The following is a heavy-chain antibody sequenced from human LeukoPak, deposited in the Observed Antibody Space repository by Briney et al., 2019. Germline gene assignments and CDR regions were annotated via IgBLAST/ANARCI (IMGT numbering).Heavy chain of an antibody. Sequence: KPSETLSLTCTVSGGSISSYYWSWIRQPPGKGLEWIGYIYYSGSTNYNPSLKSRVTISVDTSKNQFSLKLSSVTAAGTAVYYCARDYGDTFDYWGQGTLVTVSS. CDR2: IYYSGST. D-gene: IGHD4-17*01. V-gene: IGHV4-59*01. CDR1: GGSISSYY. J-gene: IGHJ4*02. CDR3: ARDYGDTFDY.